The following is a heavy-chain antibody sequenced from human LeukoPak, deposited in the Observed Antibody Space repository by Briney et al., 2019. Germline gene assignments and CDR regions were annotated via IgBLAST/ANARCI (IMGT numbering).Heavy chain of an antibody. V-gene: IGHV4-61*02. CDR2: VYTTGST. J-gene: IGHJ4*02. D-gene: IGHD6-19*01. Sequence: SETLSLTCAVSGGSISSGSYYWSWIRQPAGKGLDWIGRVYTTGSTNYNPSLKSRVTISLDTSKNHFSLKLSSVTAADTAIYYCARVGQWLVRGSYFDYWGQGTLVTVPS. CDR1: GGSISSGSYY. CDR3: ARVGQWLVRGSYFDY.